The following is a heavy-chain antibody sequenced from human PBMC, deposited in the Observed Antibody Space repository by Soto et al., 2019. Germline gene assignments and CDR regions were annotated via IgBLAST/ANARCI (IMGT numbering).Heavy chain of an antibody. Sequence: GGSLRLSCAASGFTSSRYSMHWVRQAPGKGLEWVAAISYDETNESYADSVKGRFTISRDTSKDKLFLQMNSLRPEDTAVYFCSRAPFDSSGYFAHWGQGARVTVSS. CDR1: GFTSSRYS. CDR2: ISYDETNE. CDR3: SRAPFDSSGYFAH. J-gene: IGHJ4*02. D-gene: IGHD6-19*01. V-gene: IGHV3-30-3*01.